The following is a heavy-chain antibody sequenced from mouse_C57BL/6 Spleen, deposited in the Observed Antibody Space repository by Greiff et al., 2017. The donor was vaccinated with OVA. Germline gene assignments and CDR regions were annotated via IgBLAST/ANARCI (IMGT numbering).Heavy chain of an antibody. CDR1: GFTFSSYA. V-gene: IGHV5-4*01. Sequence: EVQVVESGGGLVKPGGSLKLSCAASGFTFSSYAMSWVRQTPEKRLEWVATISDGGSYTYYPDNVKGRFTISRDNAKNNLYLQMSHLKSEDTAMYYCARSLGGSSYGEYYFDYWGQGTTLTVSS. CDR2: ISDGGSYT. J-gene: IGHJ2*01. CDR3: ARSLGGSSYGEYYFDY. D-gene: IGHD1-1*01.